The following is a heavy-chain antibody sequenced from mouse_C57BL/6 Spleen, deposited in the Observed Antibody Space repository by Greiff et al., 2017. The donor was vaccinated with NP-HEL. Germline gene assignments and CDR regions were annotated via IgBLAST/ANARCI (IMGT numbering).Heavy chain of an antibody. J-gene: IGHJ4*01. CDR1: GYSITSGYD. Sequence: EVKLQESGPGMVKPSQSLSLTCTVTGYSITSGYDWHWIRHFPGNKLEWMGYISYSGSTNYNPSLKSRISITHDTSKNHFFLKLNSVTTEDTATYYCARGWLRGRAMDYWGQGTSVTVSS. CDR3: ARGWLRGRAMDY. V-gene: IGHV3-1*01. CDR2: ISYSGST. D-gene: IGHD2-3*01.